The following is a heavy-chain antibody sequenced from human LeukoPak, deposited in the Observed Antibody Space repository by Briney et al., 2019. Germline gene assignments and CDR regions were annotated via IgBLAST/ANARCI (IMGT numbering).Heavy chain of an antibody. CDR3: ARSGDDNWFDP. CDR1: GYTFRNFG. V-gene: IGHV1-18*01. Sequence: AASVKVSCKASGYTFRNFGMGWVRQAPGQGLEWMGWISAYNGDTNYAQKLQGRVTMTTDTSTSTAYMELRNLRSDDTAVYYCARSGDDNWFDPWGQGTLVTVSS. D-gene: IGHD3-10*01. CDR2: ISAYNGDT. J-gene: IGHJ5*02.